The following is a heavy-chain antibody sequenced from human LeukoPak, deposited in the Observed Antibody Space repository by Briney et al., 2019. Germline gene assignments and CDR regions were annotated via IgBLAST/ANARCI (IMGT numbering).Heavy chain of an antibody. CDR1: GFSFSRYG. Sequence: GGSLRLSCAASGFSFSRYGMHWVRQAPGKGLEWVALMRYDGNIKYYAGSVKGRFTISRDNSRNTLFLQMNGLRAEDTAVYYCARARWEELVFDALALWGQGTMVTVSS. CDR3: ARARWEELVFDALAL. D-gene: IGHD1-26*01. CDR2: MRYDGNIK. J-gene: IGHJ3*01. V-gene: IGHV3-30*02.